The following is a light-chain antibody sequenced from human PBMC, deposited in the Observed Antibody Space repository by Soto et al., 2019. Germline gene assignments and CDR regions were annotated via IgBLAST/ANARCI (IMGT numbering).Light chain of an antibody. V-gene: IGKV3-15*01. CDR1: QSVSTK. CDR2: GAS. Sequence: EIVMTQSPATLSVSPGERATLFCRSSQSVSTKLAWYSQKPGQAPRLLIYGASTRATGIPARFSGSGSGTEFTLTISSLQSEDFAVYYCQQYNNWPPWTFGQGTKVEIK. CDR3: QQYNNWPPWT. J-gene: IGKJ1*01.